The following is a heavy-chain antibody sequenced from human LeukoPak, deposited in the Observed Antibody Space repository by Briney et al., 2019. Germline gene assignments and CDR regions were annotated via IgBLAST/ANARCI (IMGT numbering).Heavy chain of an antibody. CDR1: GFTFSNYG. V-gene: IGHV3-33*01. Sequence: PGRALRLSCAASGFTFSNYGMHWVRQAPGKGLEWVAVIWYDGSNKYYADSVKGRFTISRDNSKNTLYLQMNSLRAEDTAVYYCARAYCSGGSCCSDFDYWGQGTLVTVSS. CDR3: ARAYCSGGSCCSDFDY. CDR2: IWYDGSNK. D-gene: IGHD2-15*01. J-gene: IGHJ4*02.